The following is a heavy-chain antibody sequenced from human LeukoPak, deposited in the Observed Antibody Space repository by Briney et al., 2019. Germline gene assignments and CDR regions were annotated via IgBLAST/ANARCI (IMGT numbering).Heavy chain of an antibody. CDR3: AKDPPNSSSWSEYFQH. CDR2: INHSGST. Sequence: SETLSLTCAVYGGSFSGYYWSWIRQPPGKGLEWIGEINHSGSTNYNPSLKSRVTISVDTSKNQFSLKLSSVTAEDTAVYYCAKDPPNSSSWSEYFQHWGQGTLVTVSS. CDR1: GGSFSGYY. V-gene: IGHV4-34*01. D-gene: IGHD6-13*01. J-gene: IGHJ1*01.